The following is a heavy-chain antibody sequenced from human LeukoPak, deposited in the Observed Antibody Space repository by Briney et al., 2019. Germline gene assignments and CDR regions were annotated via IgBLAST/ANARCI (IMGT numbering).Heavy chain of an antibody. Sequence: GGSLRLSCAASGFTFSTYNMNWVRQAPGKGLEWVLYISSSGSTIYYADSVKGRFTISRDNAKNSLYLQMNSLRAEDTAVYYCARAPEYYYDSSGYFDYWGQGTLVTVSS. J-gene: IGHJ4*02. CDR2: ISSSGSTI. CDR1: GFTFSTYN. V-gene: IGHV3-48*04. D-gene: IGHD3-22*01. CDR3: ARAPEYYYDSSGYFDY.